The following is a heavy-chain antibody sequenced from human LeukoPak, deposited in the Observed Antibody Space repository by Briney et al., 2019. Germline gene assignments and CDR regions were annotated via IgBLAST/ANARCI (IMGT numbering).Heavy chain of an antibody. J-gene: IGHJ4*02. D-gene: IGHD6-19*01. V-gene: IGHV1-8*03. CDR3: ARVAPQWLAPIDY. CDR2: MNPNSGNS. CDR1: GYTFTNFE. Sequence: ASVKVSCKASGYTFTNFEVNWVRQAAGQGLEWMGWMNPNSGNSGFAQKFQGRVTITSDNSISTAYMEVSSLTPDDTAVYFCARVAPQWLAPIDYWGQGTLVIVSS.